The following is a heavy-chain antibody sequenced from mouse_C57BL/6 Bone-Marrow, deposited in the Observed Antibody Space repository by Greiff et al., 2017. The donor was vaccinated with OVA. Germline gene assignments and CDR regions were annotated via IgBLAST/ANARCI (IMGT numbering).Heavy chain of an antibody. CDR3: ADMVRGAY. CDR1: GFSLTSYG. D-gene: IGHD2-2*01. V-gene: IGHV2-5*01. J-gene: IGHJ3*01. CDR2: IWRGGST. Sequence: VQLQQSGPGLVQPSQSLSITCTVSGFSLTSYGVHWVRQSPGKGLEWLGVIWRGGSTDYNAAFMSRLSITKDNSQIQFFFKMNSLQADDTAIYFCADMVRGAYWGQGTLVTVSA.